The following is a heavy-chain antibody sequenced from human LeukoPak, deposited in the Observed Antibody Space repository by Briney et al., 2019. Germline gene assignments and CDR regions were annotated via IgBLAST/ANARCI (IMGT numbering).Heavy chain of an antibody. J-gene: IGHJ4*02. CDR1: GGSISSGDHY. D-gene: IGHD3-10*01. Sequence: SETLSLTCTVSGGSISSGDHYWSWIRQPPGTGLEWIGYIYYSGSTYYNPSLKSRVTISVDTSKNQFSLKLSSVTAADTAVYYCARGDTMAHFDYWGQGTLVTVSS. CDR2: IYYSGST. V-gene: IGHV4-30-4*01. CDR3: ARGDTMAHFDY.